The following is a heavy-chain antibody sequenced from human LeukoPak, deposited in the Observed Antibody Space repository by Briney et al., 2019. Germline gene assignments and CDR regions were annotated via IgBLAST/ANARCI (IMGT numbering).Heavy chain of an antibody. CDR3: AREGYCSGDSCYLDAFDI. CDR2: ISSSGSSI. J-gene: IGHJ3*02. V-gene: IGHV3-48*03. Sequence: PGGSLRLSCAASGFTVSGYEMNWVRQAQGKGLEWVSYISSSGSSIYYADSVKGRFTISRDNARNSLYLQMNSLRAEDTAVYYCAREGYCSGDSCYLDAFDIWGQGTMVTVSS. CDR1: GFTVSGYE. D-gene: IGHD2-15*01.